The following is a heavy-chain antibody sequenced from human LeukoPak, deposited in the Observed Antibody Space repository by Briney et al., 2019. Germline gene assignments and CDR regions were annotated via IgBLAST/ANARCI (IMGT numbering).Heavy chain of an antibody. CDR3: ARGQQYPGPPVDGNGFDI. V-gene: IGHV1-2*07. J-gene: IGHJ3*02. CDR2: INPSSGGT. Sequence: ASVKVSCKASEYTFTAYYIHWVQQAPGQGLEWMGWINPSSGGTNYEHKFQGRVTMTRDTSITTVYMELNSLRSDDTAVFYCARGQQYPGPPVDGNGFDIWGQGTMVSVSS. CDR1: EYTFTAYY. D-gene: IGHD1-14*01.